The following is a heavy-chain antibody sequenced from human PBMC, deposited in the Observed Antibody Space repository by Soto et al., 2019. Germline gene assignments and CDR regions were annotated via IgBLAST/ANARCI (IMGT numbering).Heavy chain of an antibody. CDR2: ISRNSGSI. Sequence: GGSLRLSCAASGFTFDDYAMHWVRQAPGKGLEWVSGISRNSGSIGYADSVKGRFTISRDNAKNSLYLQMNSLRAEDTALYYCAKGSSSLYYYYYMDVWGKGTTVTVSS. V-gene: IGHV3-9*01. D-gene: IGHD6-6*01. J-gene: IGHJ6*03. CDR1: GFTFDDYA. CDR3: AKGSSSLYYYYYMDV.